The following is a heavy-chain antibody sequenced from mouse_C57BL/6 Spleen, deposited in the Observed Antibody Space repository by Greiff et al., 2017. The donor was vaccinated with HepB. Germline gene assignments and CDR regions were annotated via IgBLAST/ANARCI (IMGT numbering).Heavy chain of an antibody. CDR1: GYAFTNYL. CDR3: ARFPNYYGSSWYFDV. V-gene: IGHV1-54*01. J-gene: IGHJ1*03. CDR2: INPGSGGT. D-gene: IGHD1-1*01. Sequence: QVQLQQSGAELVRPGTSVKVSCKASGYAFTNYLIEWVKQRPGQGLEWIGVINPGSGGTNYNEKFKGKATLTADKSSSTAYMQLSSLTSEDSAVYFCARFPNYYGSSWYFDVWGTGTTVTVSS.